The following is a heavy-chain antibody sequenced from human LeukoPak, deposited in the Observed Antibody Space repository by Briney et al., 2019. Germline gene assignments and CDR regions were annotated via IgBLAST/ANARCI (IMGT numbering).Heavy chain of an antibody. Sequence: PGGSLRLSCAASGFTFSSYEMNWVRQAPGKGLEWVSYISSSGSTIYYADSVKGRFTISRDNAKNSLYLQMNSLRAEDTAVYYCARGGVPAAIRITTSNWFDPWGQGTLVTVSS. CDR1: GFTFSSYE. CDR2: ISSSGSTI. V-gene: IGHV3-48*03. CDR3: ARGGVPAAIRITTSNWFDP. J-gene: IGHJ5*02. D-gene: IGHD2-2*01.